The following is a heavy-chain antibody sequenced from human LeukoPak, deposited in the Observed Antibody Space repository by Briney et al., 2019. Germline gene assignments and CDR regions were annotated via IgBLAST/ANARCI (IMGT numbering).Heavy chain of an antibody. CDR2: IYYSGST. J-gene: IGHJ2*01. D-gene: IGHD5-18*01. CDR1: GGSFSGYY. CDR3: ARARGQLWLKPDWYFDL. Sequence: PSETLSLTCAVYGGSFSGYYWSWIRQPPGKGLEWIGYIYYSGSTNYNPSLKSRVTISVDTSKNQFSLKLSSVTAADTAVYYCARARGQLWLKPDWYFDLWGRGTLVTVSS. V-gene: IGHV4-59*01.